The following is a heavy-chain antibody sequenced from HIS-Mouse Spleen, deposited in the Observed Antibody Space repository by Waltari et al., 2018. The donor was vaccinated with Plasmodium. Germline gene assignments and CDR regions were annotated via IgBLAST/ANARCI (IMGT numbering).Heavy chain of an antibody. D-gene: IGHD7-27*01. V-gene: IGHV3-7*01. CDR2: IKQDGSEK. J-gene: IGHJ2*01. CDR3: AREFGTGNWYFDL. CDR1: GFTFSSYW. Sequence: EVQLVESGGGLVQPGGSLRLSCAACGFTFSSYWMSWVRQAPGKGLEWVANIKQDGSEKYYVDSVKGRFTISRDNAKNSLYLQMNSLRAEDTAVYYCAREFGTGNWYFDLWGRGTLVTVSS.